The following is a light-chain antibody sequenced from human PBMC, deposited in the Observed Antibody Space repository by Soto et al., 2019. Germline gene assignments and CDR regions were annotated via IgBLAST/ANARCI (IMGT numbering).Light chain of an antibody. J-gene: IGLJ1*01. CDR2: HVT. CDR3: CSLTTSHTYV. CDR1: NTDVGDYNY. Sequence: QSVLTQPASVAGSPGQSITISCTGSNTDVGDYNYVSWYQQHPGKAPKLMIYHVTYRPSGVSNRYSGSKSGNSASLTISGLQADDEADYYCCSLTTSHTYVFGSGTKVTVL. V-gene: IGLV2-14*03.